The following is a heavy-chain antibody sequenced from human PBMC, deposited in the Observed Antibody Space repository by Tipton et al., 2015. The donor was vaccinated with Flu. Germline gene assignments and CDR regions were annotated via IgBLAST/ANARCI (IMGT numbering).Heavy chain of an antibody. V-gene: IGHV3-66*01. J-gene: IGHJ5*02. D-gene: IGHD1-26*01. CDR2: IYRGGTT. Sequence: SLRLSCAASGFTVSSKYMGWVRQAPGKGLQWVSVIYRGGTTYVADSVKGRCTISRDNAKNSLYLQMNSLRDEDTGVYYCARDGGSYSRWFDPWGQGTLVIASS. CDR3: ARDGGSYSRWFDP. CDR1: GFTVSSKY.